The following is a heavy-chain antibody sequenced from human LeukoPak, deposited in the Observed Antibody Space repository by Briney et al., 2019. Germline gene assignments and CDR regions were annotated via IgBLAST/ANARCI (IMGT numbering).Heavy chain of an antibody. D-gene: IGHD1-26*01. CDR2: ISAYNGNT. Sequence: ASVKVSCKASGYTFTSYGISWVRQAPGQGLEWMGWISAYNGNTNYAQKLQGRVTMTTDTSTSTVYMELSSLRSEDTAVYYCARDPKGSGSHFYFDYWGQGTLVTVSS. J-gene: IGHJ4*02. CDR3: ARDPKGSGSHFYFDY. V-gene: IGHV1-18*01. CDR1: GYTFTSYG.